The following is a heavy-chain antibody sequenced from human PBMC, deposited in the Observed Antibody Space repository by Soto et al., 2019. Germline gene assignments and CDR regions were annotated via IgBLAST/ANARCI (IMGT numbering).Heavy chain of an antibody. CDR2: ISYDGSNK. D-gene: IGHD6-19*01. CDR1: GFTFSSYA. V-gene: IGHV3-30-3*01. Sequence: QVQLVESGGGVVQPGRSLRLSCAASGFTFSSYAMHWVRQAPGKGLEWVAGISYDGSNKYYADSVKGRFTISRDNSKNTLYLQMNSLRAEDTAVYYCARDKGSLPGGSGWYRVGYYYYYGMDVWGQGTTVTVSS. CDR3: ARDKGSLPGGSGWYRVGYYYYYGMDV. J-gene: IGHJ6*02.